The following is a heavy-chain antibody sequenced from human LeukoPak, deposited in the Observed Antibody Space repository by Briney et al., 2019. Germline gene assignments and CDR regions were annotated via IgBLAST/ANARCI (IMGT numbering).Heavy chain of an antibody. CDR2: INGGGDTI. CDR3: STIAMPATRWDAFDV. D-gene: IGHD2-2*01. Sequence: GGSLRLSCAASGFTLSTYWMNWVRQAPGKGLEWVAFINGGGDTIYYADSVKGRFTISRDNPKNSLYLQMNSLRVEDTAVYYCSTIAMPATRWDAFDVWGQGTMVTVSS. V-gene: IGHV3-48*04. J-gene: IGHJ3*01. CDR1: GFTLSTYW.